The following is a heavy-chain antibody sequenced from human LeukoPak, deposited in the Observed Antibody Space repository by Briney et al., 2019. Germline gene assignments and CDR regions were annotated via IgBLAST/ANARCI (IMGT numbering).Heavy chain of an antibody. V-gene: IGHV4-59*01. D-gene: IGHD6-19*01. Sequence: SETLSLTCTVSGGSISSYYWSWIRQPPGKGLEWIGYIYYSGSTNYNPSLKSRVTISVDTSKNQFSLKLSSVTAADTAVYYCARVQFNSGSLDYWGQGTLVTVSS. CDR2: IYYSGST. CDR1: GGSISSYY. J-gene: IGHJ4*02. CDR3: ARVQFNSGSLDY.